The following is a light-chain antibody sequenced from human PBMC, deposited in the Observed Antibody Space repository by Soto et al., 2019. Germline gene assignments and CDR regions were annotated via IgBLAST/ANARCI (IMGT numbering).Light chain of an antibody. V-gene: IGKV3-20*01. J-gene: IGKJ2*01. Sequence: ETVVTQSPHTLSLSPRERATLSCRASPSIFNNYLAWYQQKPGQAPRPLDYGASFRTTGIPDRFSGSGAWRDFPLTISRLEPEDVAVYYCQQEGGSPFTFGGGTRLEIK. CDR1: PSIFNNY. CDR2: GAS. CDR3: QQEGGSPFT.